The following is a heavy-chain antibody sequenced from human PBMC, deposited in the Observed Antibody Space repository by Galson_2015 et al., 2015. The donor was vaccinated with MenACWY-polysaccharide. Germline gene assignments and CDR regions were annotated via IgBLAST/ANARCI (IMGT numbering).Heavy chain of an antibody. D-gene: IGHD1-26*01. V-gene: IGHV4-38-2*01. Sequence: SETLSLTCAVSGYSISGDYHWGWIRQPPGKGLEWLATIHPSGETYYKPSLRSRVTIFVDMSSNQFSLKVSYVTAADTAVYYCVRGMEDSGRYNFDYWGRGTLVTVSS. CDR2: IHPSGET. CDR3: VRGMEDSGRYNFDY. J-gene: IGHJ4*02. CDR1: GYSISGDYH.